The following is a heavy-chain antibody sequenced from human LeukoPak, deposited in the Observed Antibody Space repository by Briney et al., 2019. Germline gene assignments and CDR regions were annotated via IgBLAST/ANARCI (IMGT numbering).Heavy chain of an antibody. J-gene: IGHJ4*02. CDR1: GGSFSGYY. Sequence: SETLSLTCAVYGGSFSGYYWSWIRQPPGKGLEWIGEINHSESTNYNPYLKSRVTISVDTSKNQFSLKLSSVTAADTAVYYCARGYIAVAGTSPPDYWGQGTLVTVSS. CDR2: INHSEST. V-gene: IGHV4-34*01. CDR3: ARGYIAVAGTSPPDY. D-gene: IGHD6-19*01.